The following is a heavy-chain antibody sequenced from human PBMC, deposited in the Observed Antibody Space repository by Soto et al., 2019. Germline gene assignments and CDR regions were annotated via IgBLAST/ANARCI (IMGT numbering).Heavy chain of an antibody. V-gene: IGHV1-46*01. CDR1: GYTFTSYY. Sequence: ASVKVSCKASGYTFTSYYMHWVRQAPGQGLEWMGIINPSGGSTSYAQKFQGRVTMTRDTSTSTVYMELSSLRSEDTAVYYCAREVPIRENTSDWFDPWGQGTLVTVSS. CDR3: AREVPIRENTSDWFDP. CDR2: INPSGGST. D-gene: IGHD2-21*01. J-gene: IGHJ5*02.